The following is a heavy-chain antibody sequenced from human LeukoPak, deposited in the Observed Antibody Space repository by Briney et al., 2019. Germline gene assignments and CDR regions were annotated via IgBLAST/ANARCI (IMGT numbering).Heavy chain of an antibody. CDR3: ARDHPSSSWSAYYFDY. Sequence: ASVRVSCKASGGTFSSYAISWVRQAPGQGLEWMGGIIPIFGTANYAQKFQGRVTITADKSTSTAYMELRSLRSDDTAVYYCARDHPSSSWSAYYFDYWGQGTLVTVSS. J-gene: IGHJ4*02. CDR2: IIPIFGTA. V-gene: IGHV1-69*06. D-gene: IGHD6-6*01. CDR1: GGTFSSYA.